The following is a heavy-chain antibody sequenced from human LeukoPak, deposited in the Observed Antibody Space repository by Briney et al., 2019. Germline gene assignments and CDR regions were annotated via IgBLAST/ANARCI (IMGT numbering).Heavy chain of an antibody. D-gene: IGHD6-19*01. J-gene: IGHJ3*02. CDR2: IWYDGSNK. CDR3: ARDVIAVAGIHAFDI. CDR1: GFTFSSYD. Sequence: GGSLRLSCAASGFTFSSYDMHWVRQAPGKGLEWVPVIWYDGSNKYYADSVKGRFTISRDNSKNTLYLQMNSLRAEDTAVYYCARDVIAVAGIHAFDIWGQGTMVTVSS. V-gene: IGHV3-33*01.